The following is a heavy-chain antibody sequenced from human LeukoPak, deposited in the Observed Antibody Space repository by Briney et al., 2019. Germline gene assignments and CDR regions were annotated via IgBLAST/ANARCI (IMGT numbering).Heavy chain of an antibody. V-gene: IGHV4-39*07. CDR3: ARGHRGVIITPWFDP. J-gene: IGHJ5*02. Sequence: SETLSLTCTVSGGSIGSFSYYWGWIRQPPGKGLEWIGEINHSGSTNYNPSLKSRVTISVDTSKNQFSLKLSSVTAADTAVYYCARGHRGVIITPWFDPWGQGTLVTVSS. CDR1: GGSIGSFSYY. D-gene: IGHD3-10*01. CDR2: INHSGST.